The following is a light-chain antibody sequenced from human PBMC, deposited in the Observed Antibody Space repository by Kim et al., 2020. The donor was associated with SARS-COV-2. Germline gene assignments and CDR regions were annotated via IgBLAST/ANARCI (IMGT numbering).Light chain of an antibody. CDR2: AAS. CDR1: QGISYY. V-gene: IGKV1-16*02. CDR3: LQYNGYPIT. Sequence: ESVGDRVTITCRASQGISYYLVWFQQKPGIAPKSLIYAASSLQSGVPLKFSGRGSGTDFPLTISSLQPVDFGTYYCLQYNGYPITLGQGKRLETK. J-gene: IGKJ5*01.